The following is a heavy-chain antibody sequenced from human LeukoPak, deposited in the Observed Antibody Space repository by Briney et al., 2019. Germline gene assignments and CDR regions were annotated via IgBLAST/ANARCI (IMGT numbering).Heavy chain of an antibody. CDR3: AKIGLYSNSFDY. Sequence: GGSPRLSCAASGFAFSGYAMSWVRQAPGKGLEWVSAISDSGGSTFYADSVKGRFTMSRDNSRNTLYLQMNSLRADDTAVYYCAKIGLYSNSFDYWGQGTLVTVSS. J-gene: IGHJ4*02. CDR2: ISDSGGST. V-gene: IGHV3-23*01. D-gene: IGHD4-11*01. CDR1: GFAFSGYA.